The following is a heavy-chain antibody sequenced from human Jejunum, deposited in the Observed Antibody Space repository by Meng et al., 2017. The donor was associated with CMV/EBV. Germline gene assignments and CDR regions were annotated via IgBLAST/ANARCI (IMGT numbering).Heavy chain of an antibody. CDR2: VYPGGTRI. V-gene: IGHV3-23*03. CDR3: AKDRAPDSGFNFDR. Sequence: SGFVFSRYSMNGVRQAPGKGLEWVSIVYPGGTRIYYAESVKGRFTISRDDSRNAVYLQMNSLRADDTAVYYCAKDRAPDSGFNFDRWGQGTLVTVSS. CDR1: GFVFSRYS. J-gene: IGHJ4*02. D-gene: IGHD1-14*01.